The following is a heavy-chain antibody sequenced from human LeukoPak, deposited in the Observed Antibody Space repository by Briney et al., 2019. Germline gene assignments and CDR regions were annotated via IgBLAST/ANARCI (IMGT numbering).Heavy chain of an antibody. CDR1: GFTFSSYG. CDR2: ISYDGSNK. J-gene: IGHJ4*02. V-gene: IGHV3-30*03. Sequence: PGRSLRLSCAASGFTFSSYGMHWVRQAPGKGLEWVAVISYDGSNKYYADSVKGRFTISRDNSKNTLCLQMNSLRAEDTAVYYCARAPPAALRYFDWSLFDYWGQGTLVTVSS. D-gene: IGHD3-9*01. CDR3: ARAPPAALRYFDWSLFDY.